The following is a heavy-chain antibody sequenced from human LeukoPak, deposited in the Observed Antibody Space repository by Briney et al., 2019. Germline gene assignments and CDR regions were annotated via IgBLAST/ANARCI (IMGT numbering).Heavy chain of an antibody. CDR3: ARDQLLFGVVIIPSIFDY. V-gene: IGHV3-30*03. J-gene: IGHJ4*02. CDR1: GFSFSDYG. CDR2: ISYHGKNE. D-gene: IGHD3-3*01. Sequence: GGSLRLSCAASGFSFSDYGMHWVRQAPGKGPEWVAVISYHGKNEYYADSVKGRFTISRDNSKNTLYLQMNSLRAEDTAVYYCARDQLLFGVVIIPSIFDYWGQGTLVTVSS.